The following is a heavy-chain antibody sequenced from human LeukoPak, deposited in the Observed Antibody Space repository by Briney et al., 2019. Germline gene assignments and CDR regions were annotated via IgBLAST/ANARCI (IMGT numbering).Heavy chain of an antibody. CDR2: IIPILGIA. Sequence: ASVKVSCKASGGTFSSYTISWVRQAPRQGLEWMGRIIPILGIANYAQKSQGRVTITADKSTSTAYTPLRSLRSAAPAVYYSPRAYRYCSSTSCYRDAFDIWGQGTMGTVSS. J-gene: IGHJ3*02. D-gene: IGHD2-2*01. CDR3: PRAYRYCSSTSCYRDAFDI. V-gene: IGHV1-69*02. CDR1: GGTFSSYT.